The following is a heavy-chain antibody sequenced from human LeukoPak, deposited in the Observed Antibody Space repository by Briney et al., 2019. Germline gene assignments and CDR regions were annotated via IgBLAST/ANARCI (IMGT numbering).Heavy chain of an antibody. D-gene: IGHD6-19*01. CDR2: IYYSGST. V-gene: IGHV4-59*01. Sequence: PSQTLSLTCTGSGVSMSSYYRGWPRQPLGKGLEGVGHIYYSGSTNYNPSLKRRVTISVDTPKNHFSLKLSPVAPADPPVYICAGDKWTGHSSGCYWFDLWGQGTLVTVSS. CDR1: GVSMSSYY. J-gene: IGHJ5*01. CDR3: AGDKWTGHSSGCYWFDL.